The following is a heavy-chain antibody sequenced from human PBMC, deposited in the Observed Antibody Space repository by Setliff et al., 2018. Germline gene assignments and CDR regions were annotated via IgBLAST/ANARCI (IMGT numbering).Heavy chain of an antibody. CDR2: ITDDGGTT. CDR3: AKSSGSSSSTNLEY. J-gene: IGHJ4*02. D-gene: IGHD6-6*01. V-gene: IGHV3-23*01. Sequence: GSLRLSCTTSGFTFFSYTMNWVRQAPGKGLEWVSAITDDGGTTHYAGSVKGRFTIARDNSNSTLYLQMNSLRVEDTALYYCAKSSGSSSSTNLEYLGPGTLVTV. CDR1: GFTFFSYT.